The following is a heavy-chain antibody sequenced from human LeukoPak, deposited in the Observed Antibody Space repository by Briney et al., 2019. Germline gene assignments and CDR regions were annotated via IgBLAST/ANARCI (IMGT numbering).Heavy chain of an antibody. CDR3: TTENDFWSGYYFDY. V-gene: IGHV3-15*01. CDR2: IKSKTDGGTT. Sequence: GGSLRLSCAASGFTFSNAWMSWVRQAPGKGLEWVGRIKSKTDGGTTDYAAPVKGRFTISRDDSKNTLYLQMNSLKTEDTAVYYCTTENDFWSGYYFDYWGQGTLVTVS. D-gene: IGHD3-3*01. J-gene: IGHJ4*02. CDR1: GFTFSNAW.